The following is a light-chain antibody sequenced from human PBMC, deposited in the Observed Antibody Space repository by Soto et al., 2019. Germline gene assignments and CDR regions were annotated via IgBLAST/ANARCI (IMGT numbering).Light chain of an antibody. CDR1: QSISRW. V-gene: IGKV1-5*01. CDR2: EAS. Sequence: DIQMTQSPATLSASVGDRVTITCRASQSISRWLTWYQQKPGKAPKLLIYEASSLESGVPSRFSGSGSGTDFTFTISSLQSEDSAIYYCQQYFRWPPWTFGQGTKVDI. CDR3: QQYFRWPPWT. J-gene: IGKJ1*01.